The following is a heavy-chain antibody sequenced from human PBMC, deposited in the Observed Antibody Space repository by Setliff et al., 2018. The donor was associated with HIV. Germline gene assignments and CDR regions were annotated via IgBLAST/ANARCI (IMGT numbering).Heavy chain of an antibody. Sequence: SETLSLTCTVSGGSISSGDYYWSWIRQHPRKGLEWIGYIYYTGSTYYNPSLKSRVTISVDTSKNQFSLKLSSVTAADTAVYYCARDVMEYFGNYFDYWGQGALVTVSS. J-gene: IGHJ4*02. CDR3: ARDVMEYFGNYFDY. CDR2: IYYTGST. D-gene: IGHD3-3*01. CDR1: GGSISSGDYY. V-gene: IGHV4-31*03.